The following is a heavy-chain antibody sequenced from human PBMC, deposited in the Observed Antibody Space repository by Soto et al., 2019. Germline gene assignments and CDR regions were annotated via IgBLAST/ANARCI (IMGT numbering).Heavy chain of an antibody. CDR3: AKDYYHECSGYSYNCIDT. CDR2: ISGSGGST. V-gene: IGHV3-23*01. J-gene: IGHJ5*02. Sequence: GGSLRLSCAASGFTFSSYAMSWVRQAPGKGLEWVSAISGSGGSTYYADSVKGRFTISRDNSKNTLYLQMNSLRAEDTAVYYSAKDYYHECSGYSYNCIDTWGQGTLVTVSS. CDR1: GFTFSSYA. D-gene: IGHD3-22*01.